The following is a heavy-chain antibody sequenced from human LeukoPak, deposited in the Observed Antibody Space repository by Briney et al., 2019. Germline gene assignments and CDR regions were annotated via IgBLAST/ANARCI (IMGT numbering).Heavy chain of an antibody. CDR1: GFTFSSYG. Sequence: QPGRSLRLSCAASGFTFSSYGMHWVRQAPGKGLEWVAVISYDGSNKYYADSVKGRFTISRDNSKNTLYLQMNSLRAEDTAVYYCAKDDRPGIGYWGQGTLVTVSS. V-gene: IGHV3-30*18. D-gene: IGHD3-10*01. CDR2: ISYDGSNK. CDR3: AKDDRPGIGY. J-gene: IGHJ4*02.